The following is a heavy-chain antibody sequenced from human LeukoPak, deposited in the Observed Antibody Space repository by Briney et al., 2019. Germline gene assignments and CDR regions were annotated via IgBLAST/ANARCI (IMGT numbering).Heavy chain of an antibody. J-gene: IGHJ4*02. V-gene: IGHV3-66*02. CDR2: IYSGGST. CDR1: GFTVSSNY. D-gene: IGHD3-10*01. CDR3: ARGLRGGSGSFYFDY. Sequence: GGSLRLSCAASGFTVSSNYMSWVRQAPGKGLEWVSVIYSGGSTYYADSVKGRFTISRDNSKNTLYLQMNSLRAEDTAVYYCARGLRGGSGSFYFDYWGQGTLVTVSS.